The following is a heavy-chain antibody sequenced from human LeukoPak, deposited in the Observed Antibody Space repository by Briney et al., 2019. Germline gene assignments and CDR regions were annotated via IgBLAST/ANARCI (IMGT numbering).Heavy chain of an antibody. CDR3: GRGIQSFDP. J-gene: IGHJ5*02. CDR1: GYTFTAYY. CDR2: IDPNSGNA. Sequence: ASVKVSCKASGYTFTAYYIHWVRQAPGQGLEWMGRIDPNSGNAIYAQKFQDRVTMTRDTSLSAAYMEISRLTYDDTAVYYCGRGIQSFDPWGQGTLVTVSS. V-gene: IGHV1-2*06.